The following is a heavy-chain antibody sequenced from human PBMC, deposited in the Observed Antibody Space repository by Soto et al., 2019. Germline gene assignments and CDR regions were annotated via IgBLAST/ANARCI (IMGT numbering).Heavy chain of an antibody. Sequence: QVQLVESGGGVVQPGRSLTLSCAASGFSFSDYAMHWVRQAPGKGLEWVAVISYDGSNKYYRDYVKGRFTISRDNSKTTLYLQMNSLRAEDTAVYYCARDLRTQYDFDYWGQGTLVTVSS. V-gene: IGHV3-30-3*01. J-gene: IGHJ4*02. CDR3: ARDLRTQYDFDY. D-gene: IGHD3-9*01. CDR2: ISYDGSNK. CDR1: GFSFSDYA.